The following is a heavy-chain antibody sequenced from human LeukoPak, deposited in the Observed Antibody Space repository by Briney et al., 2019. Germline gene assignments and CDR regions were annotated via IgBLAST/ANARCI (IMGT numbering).Heavy chain of an antibody. Sequence: GGSLRLSCAASGFTFSTYWMNWVRQAPGKGLEWVANIKQDGSEKYYVDSVKGRFTISRDNAKNSLYPQMNSLRAEDTAVYYCARDVSGGSAALDYWGQGTLVTVSS. D-gene: IGHD2-15*01. CDR1: GFTFSTYW. CDR3: ARDVSGGSAALDY. CDR2: IKQDGSEK. V-gene: IGHV3-7*01. J-gene: IGHJ4*02.